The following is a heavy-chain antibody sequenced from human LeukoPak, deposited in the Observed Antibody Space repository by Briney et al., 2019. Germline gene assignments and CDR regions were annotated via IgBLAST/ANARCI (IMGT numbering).Heavy chain of an antibody. D-gene: IGHD4-23*01. Sequence: PGGSLRLYCAASGFPFSSYAMHWVRQAPGKGLEWVAVISYDGSNEYYADSVKGRFTISRDNSKNTLYLQMNSLRAEDTAVYYCARGANGGNSGYYYYGMDVWGQGTTVTVSS. V-gene: IGHV3-30-3*01. J-gene: IGHJ6*02. CDR1: GFPFSSYA. CDR2: ISYDGSNE. CDR3: ARGANGGNSGYYYYGMDV.